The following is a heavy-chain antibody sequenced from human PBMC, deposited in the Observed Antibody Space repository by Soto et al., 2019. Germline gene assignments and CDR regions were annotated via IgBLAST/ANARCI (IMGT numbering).Heavy chain of an antibody. Sequence: SETLSLTCTVSGGSISSYYWNWIRQPPGKGLEWIGYIYYSGSTNYNPSLKSRVTISVDTSKNQFSLKLNSMTAADTAVYYCARHNYGSGSTYFAYWGKGTLVTVSS. CDR2: IYYSGST. J-gene: IGHJ4*02. CDR3: ARHNYGSGSTYFAY. D-gene: IGHD3-10*01. V-gene: IGHV4-59*08. CDR1: GGSISSYY.